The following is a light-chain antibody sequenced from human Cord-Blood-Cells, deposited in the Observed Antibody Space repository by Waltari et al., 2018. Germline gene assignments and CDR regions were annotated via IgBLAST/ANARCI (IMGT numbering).Light chain of an antibody. J-gene: IGLJ7*01. Sequence: QSALTQPASVSGSPGQSIPISCTGTSSDVGGYNYVSWYQQHPGKAPKLMIYDVSNRPSGVSNRCSGSKSGNMASLTISGLQAEDEADYYCSSYTSSSTQHAVFGGGTQLTVL. CDR2: DVS. CDR3: SSYTSSSTQHAV. CDR1: SSDVGGYNY. V-gene: IGLV2-14*03.